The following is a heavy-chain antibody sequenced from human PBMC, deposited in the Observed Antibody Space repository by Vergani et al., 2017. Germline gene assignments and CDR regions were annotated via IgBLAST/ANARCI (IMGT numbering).Heavy chain of an antibody. CDR3: ARDHAAVAGTRYFDL. CDR1: GGSISSSSYY. Sequence: QLQLQESGPGLVKPSETLSLTCTVSGGSISSSSYYWGWIRQPPGKGLEWIGSIYYSGSTYYNPSLKSRVTISVDTSKNQFSLKLSSVTAADTAVYYCARDHAAVAGTRYFDLWGCGTLVTVSS. D-gene: IGHD6-19*01. CDR2: IYYSGST. V-gene: IGHV4-39*07. J-gene: IGHJ2*01.